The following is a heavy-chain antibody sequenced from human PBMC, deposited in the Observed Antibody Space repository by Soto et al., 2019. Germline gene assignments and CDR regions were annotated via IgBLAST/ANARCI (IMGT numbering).Heavy chain of an antibody. CDR1: GFTFSSYG. D-gene: IGHD1-26*01. CDR3: ARDSGSHQVRAFDI. V-gene: IGHV3-33*01. J-gene: IGHJ3*02. Sequence: QVQLVESGGGVVQPGRSLRLSCAASGFTFSSYGMHWVRQAPGKGLEWVAVIWYDGSNKYYADSVKGRFTISRDNFKNTLYLQMNSLRAEDTAVYYCARDSGSHQVRAFDIWGQGTMVTVSS. CDR2: IWYDGSNK.